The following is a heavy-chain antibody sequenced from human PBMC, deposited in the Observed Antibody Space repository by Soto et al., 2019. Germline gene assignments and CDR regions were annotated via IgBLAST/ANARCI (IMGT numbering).Heavy chain of an antibody. D-gene: IGHD6-19*01. V-gene: IGHV3-66*01. CDR3: AREYSSGWYYFDY. CDR2: IYSGGST. CDR1: GFTVSSNY. Sequence: GGSLRLSCAASGFTVSSNYMSWVRQAPGKGLEWVSVIYSGGSTYYADSVKGRFTISRDNSKNTLYLQMNSLRAEDTAVYYCAREYSSGWYYFDYWGQGTLVTVSS. J-gene: IGHJ4*02.